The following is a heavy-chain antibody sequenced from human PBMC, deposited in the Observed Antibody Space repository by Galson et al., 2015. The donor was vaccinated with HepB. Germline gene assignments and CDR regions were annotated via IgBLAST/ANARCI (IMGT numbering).Heavy chain of an antibody. CDR3: ARGEAVSYGDYCSGGSCYPRDYYYMDV. CDR1: GYTFTSYG. CDR2: ISAYNGNT. V-gene: IGHV1-18*01. Sequence: SCKASGYTFTSYGIGWVRQAPGQGLEWMGWISAYNGNTNYAQKLQGRVTITADKSTSTAYMELSSLRSEDTAVYYCARGEAVSYGDYCSGGSCYPRDYYYMDVWGKGTTVTVSS. J-gene: IGHJ6*03. D-gene: IGHD2-15*01.